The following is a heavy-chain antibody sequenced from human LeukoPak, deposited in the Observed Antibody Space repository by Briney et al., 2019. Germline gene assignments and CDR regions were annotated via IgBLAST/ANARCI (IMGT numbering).Heavy chain of an antibody. CDR2: IAHDGSRK. J-gene: IGHJ6*02. CDR1: GVTFSRYF. Sequence: LAGRSLRLSCAASGVTFSRYFMHWVRQAPGKGLEWVTIIAHDGSRKYYADSVKGRFTISRDNSKNTLYLQLNSLRPEDTAVYYCARDYPDCSSNSCRGYGMDVWGQGTTVTVSS. CDR3: ARDYPDCSSNSCRGYGMDV. D-gene: IGHD2-2*01. V-gene: IGHV3-30-3*01.